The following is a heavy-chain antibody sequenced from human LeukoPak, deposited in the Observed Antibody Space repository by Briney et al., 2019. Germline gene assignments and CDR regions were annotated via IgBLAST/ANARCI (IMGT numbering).Heavy chain of an antibody. CDR2: ISYDGSDK. CDR1: GFTFSTYD. CDR3: AKDFGEAAFDI. V-gene: IGHV3-30*18. D-gene: IGHD3-10*01. Sequence: TEGSLRLSCAASGFTFSTYDMHWVRQAPGKGLEWVAIISYDGSDKYYADSVKGRFTISRDNSKNTLYLQMNSLRAEDTAVYYCAKDFGEAAFDIWGQGTMVTVSS. J-gene: IGHJ3*02.